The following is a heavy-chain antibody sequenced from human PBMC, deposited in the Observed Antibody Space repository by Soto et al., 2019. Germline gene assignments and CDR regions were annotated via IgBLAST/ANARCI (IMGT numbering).Heavy chain of an antibody. D-gene: IGHD1-26*01. V-gene: IGHV4-39*01. CDR3: ARHNNGRCHNVICRFYYCMDV. J-gene: IGHJ6*03. CDR2: IYYGGNT. CDR1: GGSITTYNFY. Sequence: QLQLQESGPGLVKPSETLSLTCTVSGGSITTYNFYWGWIRQTPGKGLEWIGSIYYGGNTYYNPSLESRVTISVDTSKSQSSPKMTSVTAADTAVYYCARHNNGRCHNVICRFYYCMDVWGKGTTVTVSS.